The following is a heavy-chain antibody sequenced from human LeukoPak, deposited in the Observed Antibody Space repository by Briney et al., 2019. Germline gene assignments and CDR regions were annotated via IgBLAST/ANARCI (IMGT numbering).Heavy chain of an antibody. Sequence: PGGSLRLSCTTSGFTFNTHGMHWVRQAPGKGPEWVAVIWSDGSNRYYADSVKGRFTISRDNSRNMLYPQMNSLRAEDTAVYYCARDPWSGTYSGGEDIWGQGTTVTVSS. CDR3: ARDPWSGTYSGGEDI. CDR2: IWSDGSNR. CDR1: GFTFNTHG. V-gene: IGHV3-33*01. D-gene: IGHD3-16*01. J-gene: IGHJ3*02.